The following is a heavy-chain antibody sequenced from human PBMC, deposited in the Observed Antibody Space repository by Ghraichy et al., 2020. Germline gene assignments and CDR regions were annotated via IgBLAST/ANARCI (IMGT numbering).Heavy chain of an antibody. V-gene: IGHV4-39*01. J-gene: IGHJ4*02. CDR1: GGSISSSSYY. Sequence: SETMSLTCTVSGGSISSSSYYWGWIRQPPGKGLEWIGSIYYSGSTYYNPSLKSRVTISVDTSKNQFSLKLSSVTAADTAVYYCARTPRIQLWFHDYWGQGTLVTVSS. CDR3: ARTPRIQLWFHDY. CDR2: IYYSGST. D-gene: IGHD5-18*01.